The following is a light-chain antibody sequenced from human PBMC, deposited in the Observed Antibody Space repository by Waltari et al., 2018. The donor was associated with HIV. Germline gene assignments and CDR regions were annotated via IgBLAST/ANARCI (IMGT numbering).Light chain of an antibody. Sequence: SYELTQPPSVSVSPGQTARITCSGDALPKKYAYWYQQKSGQAPVLVIYEDNKRPSGIPERFSGSSSETMATLTISGAQVEDEADYYCYSTDSSGNHRVFGGGTELIVL. J-gene: IGLJ2*01. CDR3: YSTDSSGNHRV. V-gene: IGLV3-10*01. CDR1: ALPKKY. CDR2: EDN.